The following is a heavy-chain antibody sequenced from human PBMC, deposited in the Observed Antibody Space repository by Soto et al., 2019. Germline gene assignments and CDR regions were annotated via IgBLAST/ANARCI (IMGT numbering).Heavy chain of an antibody. V-gene: IGHV1-69*13. D-gene: IGHD3-22*01. CDR2: IIPIFGTA. CDR1: GGTFSSYA. J-gene: IGHJ4*02. Sequence: ASVKVSCKASGGTFSSYAISWVRQAPGQGLEWMGGIIPIFGTANYAQKFQGRVTITADESTSTAYMELSSLRSEDTAVYYCARVSVSDDSSGYFDYWGQGTLVTVSS. CDR3: ARVSVSDDSSGYFDY.